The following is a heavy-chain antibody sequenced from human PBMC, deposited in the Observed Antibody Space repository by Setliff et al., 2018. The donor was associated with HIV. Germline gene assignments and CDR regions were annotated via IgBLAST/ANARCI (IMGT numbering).Heavy chain of an antibody. J-gene: IGHJ6*03. V-gene: IGHV4-39*07. D-gene: IGHD2-15*01. CDR2: IYYTGNN. CDR3: ARGFCSGGFCHPNFYHYMDV. CDR1: GGSISSSTYY. Sequence: SSETLSLTCTVSGGSISSSTYYWGWIRQPPGRGQEWIGNIYYTGNNNYSPSLKSRVTISVDTSKNQFSLNLKSVTAADAAVYYCARGFCSGGFCHPNFYHYMDVWGKGTTVTVSS.